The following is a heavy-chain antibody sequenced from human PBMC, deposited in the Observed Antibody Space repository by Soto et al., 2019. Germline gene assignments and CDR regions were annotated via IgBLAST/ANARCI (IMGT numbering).Heavy chain of an antibody. J-gene: IGHJ4*02. D-gene: IGHD3-9*01. CDR3: ARALRYFDWSKPHYFDY. Sequence: SETLSLTCTVSGGSISSYYWSWIRQPPGKGLEWIGYIYYSGSTNYNPSLKSRVTISVDTSKNQFSLKLSSVTAADTAVYYCARALRYFDWSKPHYFDYWGQGTLVTVSS. V-gene: IGHV4-59*01. CDR2: IYYSGST. CDR1: GGSISSYY.